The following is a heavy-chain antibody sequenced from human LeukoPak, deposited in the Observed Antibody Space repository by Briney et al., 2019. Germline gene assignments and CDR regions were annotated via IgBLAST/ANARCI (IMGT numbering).Heavy chain of an antibody. CDR2: ITYDGSNK. Sequence: PGRSLRLSCAASGFTFSSYAMHWVRQAPGKGLEWVAVITYDGSNKYYADSVKGRFAISRDNSKNTLYLQMNSLGAEDTAVYYCARERADYGSGSYYKNWFDPWGQGTLVTVSS. J-gene: IGHJ5*02. CDR3: ARERADYGSGSYYKNWFDP. CDR1: GFTFSSYA. D-gene: IGHD3-10*01. V-gene: IGHV3-30*09.